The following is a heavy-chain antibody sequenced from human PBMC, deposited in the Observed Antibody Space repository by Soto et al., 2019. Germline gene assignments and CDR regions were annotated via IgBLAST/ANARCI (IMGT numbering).Heavy chain of an antibody. D-gene: IGHD6-6*01. CDR3: ARDAIPYSSSSGRWFDP. V-gene: IGHV1-69*12. CDR2: IIPIFGIA. Sequence: QVQLVQSGAEVKKPGSSVKVSCKASGGTFSSYAISWVRQAPGQGLEWMGGIIPIFGIANYAQKFQGRVTITADESTSTAYMELSSLRSEDTAVYYCARDAIPYSSSSGRWFDPWGQGTLVTVSS. J-gene: IGHJ5*02. CDR1: GGTFSSYA.